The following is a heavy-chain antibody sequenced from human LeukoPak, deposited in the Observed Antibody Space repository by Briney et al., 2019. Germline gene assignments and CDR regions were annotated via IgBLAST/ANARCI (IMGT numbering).Heavy chain of an antibody. CDR2: IKEDGSAK. J-gene: IGHJ4*02. V-gene: IGHV3-7*04. D-gene: IGHD5-12*01. CDR3: ARDSPGYGAYGLG. CDR1: GFTFSSYW. Sequence: GGSLRLSCAASGFTFSSYWMSWVRQAPGKGLEWVANIKEDGSAKYSVDSVKGRFTISRDNAKNTLYLQMNSLRAEDTAVYYCARDSPGYGAYGLGWGQGTLVTVSS.